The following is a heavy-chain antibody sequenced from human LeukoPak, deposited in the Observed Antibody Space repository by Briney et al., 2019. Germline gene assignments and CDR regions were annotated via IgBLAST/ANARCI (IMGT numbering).Heavy chain of an antibody. CDR1: GFTFSSYA. J-gene: IGHJ4*02. Sequence: PEGSLRLSCAASGFTFSSYAMSWVRQAPGKGREWVSAISGSGGSTYYADSVKGRFTISRDNSKNTLYLQMKSLRAEDTAVYYCAKFLPTHIVVANYYFDYWGQGTLVTVSS. D-gene: IGHD2-21*01. CDR2: ISGSGGST. CDR3: AKFLPTHIVVANYYFDY. V-gene: IGHV3-23*01.